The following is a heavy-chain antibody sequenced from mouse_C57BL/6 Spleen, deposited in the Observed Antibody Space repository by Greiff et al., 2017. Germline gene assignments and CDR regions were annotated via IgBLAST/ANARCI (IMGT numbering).Heavy chain of an antibody. V-gene: IGHV2-6*03. J-gene: IGHJ4*01. D-gene: IGHD2-2*01. CDR2: IWSDGST. CDR3: ARGLRRGVYAMDY. Sequence: VKLVESGPGLVAPSQRLSITCTVSGFSLTSYGVHWVRQPPGKGLEWLVVIWSDGSTTYNSALKSRLSISKDNSKSQVFLKMNSLQTDDTAMYYCARGLRRGVYAMDYWGQGTSVTVSS. CDR1: GFSLTSYG.